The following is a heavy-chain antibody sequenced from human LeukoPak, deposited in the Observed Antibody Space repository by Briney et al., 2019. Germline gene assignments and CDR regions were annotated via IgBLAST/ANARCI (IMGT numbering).Heavy chain of an antibody. CDR1: GFTFSSYG. Sequence: GGSLRLSCAASGFTFSSYGMHWVRQAPAKGLEWLGVVSSDGNNKYYPDSVKGRFTISRDNSKNTLYLQMNSLRAEDTAVYYCAKEGYYGSGSFPDYWGRGTLVTVSS. J-gene: IGHJ4*02. CDR3: AKEGYYGSGSFPDY. V-gene: IGHV3-30*18. CDR2: VSSDGNNK. D-gene: IGHD3-10*01.